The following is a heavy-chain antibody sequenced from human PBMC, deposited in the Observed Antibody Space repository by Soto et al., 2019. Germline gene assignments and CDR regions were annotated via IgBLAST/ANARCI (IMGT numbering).Heavy chain of an antibody. V-gene: IGHV1-69*06. Sequence: QVQLVQSGAEVKKPGSSVKVSCKASGGTFSSYAISWVRQAPGQGLEWMGGIIPIFGTPNYAQKFQGRVTVTAHKSTSTAYMELRSLRSDDTAVYYCARGWETVGTTTPFAYWGQGTLVTVSS. CDR3: ARGWETVGTTTPFAY. CDR2: IIPIFGTP. J-gene: IGHJ4*02. CDR1: GGTFSSYA. D-gene: IGHD1-26*01.